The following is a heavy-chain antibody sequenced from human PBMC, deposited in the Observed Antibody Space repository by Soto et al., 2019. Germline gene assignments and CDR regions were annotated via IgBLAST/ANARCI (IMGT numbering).Heavy chain of an antibody. CDR3: AKDQTYYGWSAVWDV. J-gene: IGHJ6*02. CDR1: GFSFTACG. V-gene: IGHV3-30*18. D-gene: IGHD3-3*01. CDR2: ISSDGSNK. Sequence: QVQLVESGGDAVQPGRSLRLSCTASGFSFTACGMHWVRQAPGKGLEWVALISSDGSNKQYIDSVRGRFFVSRDNSMNTLYLQMDNLRGGDTAVYYCAKDQTYYGWSAVWDVWGQGTTVTVSS.